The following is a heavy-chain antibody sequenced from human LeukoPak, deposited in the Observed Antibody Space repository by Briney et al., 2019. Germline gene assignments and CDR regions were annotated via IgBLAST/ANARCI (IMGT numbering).Heavy chain of an antibody. Sequence: SETLSLTCSVSGGSITTTAYYWGWIRQPPGKGLEWIGSISYSGTTYHNPSLKSRLTISLDTSKNHFSLKLSSVTAADTAVYYCAREGWQWLVHAFDIWGQGTMVTVSS. J-gene: IGHJ3*02. CDR2: ISYSGTT. CDR3: AREGWQWLVHAFDI. V-gene: IGHV4-39*07. CDR1: GGSITTTAYY. D-gene: IGHD6-19*01.